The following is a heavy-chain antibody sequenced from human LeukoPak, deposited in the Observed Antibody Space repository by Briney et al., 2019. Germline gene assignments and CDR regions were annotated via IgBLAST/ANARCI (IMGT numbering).Heavy chain of an antibody. J-gene: IGHJ4*02. CDR3: AKVRAREQWLLSLDY. CDR2: ISGSXGXT. D-gene: IGHD2/OR15-2a*01. V-gene: IGHV3-23*01. Sequence: GGSLRLSCAASGFTFSSYXMXXVRQAXGXXXXXXXXISGSXGXTYDADSXXXXXXXXKDNSKNTLYLQMSSLRAEDTALYYCAKVRAREQWLLSLDYWGQGILVTVSS. CDR1: GFTFSSYX.